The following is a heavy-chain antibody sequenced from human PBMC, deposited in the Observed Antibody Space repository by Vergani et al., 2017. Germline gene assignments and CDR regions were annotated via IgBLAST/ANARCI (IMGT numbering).Heavy chain of an antibody. Sequence: QVQLQESGPGLVKPSQTLCLTCTVSGGSISSGGYYWSWIRQHPGKGLEWIGYIYYSGSTYYNPSLKSRVTMSVDTSKNQFSLKLSSVTAADTAVYFCAXEVPAAISWYFDYWGQGTLVTVSS. CDR1: GGSISSGGYY. CDR3: AXEVPAAISWYFDY. J-gene: IGHJ4*02. CDR2: IYYSGST. V-gene: IGHV4-31*03. D-gene: IGHD2-2*02.